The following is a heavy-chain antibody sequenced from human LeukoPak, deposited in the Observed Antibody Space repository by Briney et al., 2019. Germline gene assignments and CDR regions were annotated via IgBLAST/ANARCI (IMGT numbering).Heavy chain of an antibody. J-gene: IGHJ4*02. Sequence: GESLKISCKGSGYSFTSYWIGWVRQMPGKGLERVGIIYPGDSDTRYSPSFQGQVTISADKSISTAYLQWSSLKASDTAMYYCARHHPGPDDTADWGDYWGQGTLVTVSS. V-gene: IGHV5-51*01. D-gene: IGHD7-27*01. CDR2: IYPGDSDT. CDR3: ARHHPGPDDTADWGDY. CDR1: GYSFTSYW.